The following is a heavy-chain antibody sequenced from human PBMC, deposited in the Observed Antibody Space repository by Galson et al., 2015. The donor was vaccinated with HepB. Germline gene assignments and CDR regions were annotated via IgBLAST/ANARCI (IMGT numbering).Heavy chain of an antibody. CDR3: ARQGRLRFLEWFSAIVY. D-gene: IGHD3-3*01. J-gene: IGHJ4*02. V-gene: IGHV4-39*01. CDR1: GDSISSTNYY. Sequence: TLSLTCTVSGDSISSTNYYWGWIRQPPGKGLEWIGSIYFTGSTYYNPSLKSRLTISVDTSKNQFSLKLSSVTAADTAVYYCARQGRLRFLEWFSAIVYWGQGTLVTVSS. CDR2: IYFTGST.